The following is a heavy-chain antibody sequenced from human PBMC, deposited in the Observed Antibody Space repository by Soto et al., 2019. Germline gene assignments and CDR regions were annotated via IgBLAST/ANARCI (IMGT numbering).Heavy chain of an antibody. CDR2: MNGEGSST. CDR3: ATGGDFWSGSMDV. V-gene: IGHV3-74*01. D-gene: IGHD3-3*01. J-gene: IGHJ6*01. Sequence: EVQLVESGGGLVQPGGSLRLSCAASGFTFSKSWMHWVRQAPGKGLVWVSRMNGEGSSTTYADSVEGRISISRDNARNTLYLQMNSLRAEDTAVYYCATGGDFWSGSMDVWGQGTTVTVSS. CDR1: GFTFSKSW.